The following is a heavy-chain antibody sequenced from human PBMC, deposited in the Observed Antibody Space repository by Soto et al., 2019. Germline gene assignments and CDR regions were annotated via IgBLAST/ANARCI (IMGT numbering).Heavy chain of an antibody. CDR3: ARDLVGATDAGAFDI. CDR1: GFTFSSYA. J-gene: IGHJ3*02. D-gene: IGHD1-26*01. Sequence: GGSLRLSCAASGFTFSSYAMHWVRQAPGKGLEWVAVISYDGSNKYYADSVKGRFTISRDNSKNTLYLQMNSLRAEDTAVYYCARDLVGATDAGAFDIWGQGTMVTVS. V-gene: IGHV3-30-3*01. CDR2: ISYDGSNK.